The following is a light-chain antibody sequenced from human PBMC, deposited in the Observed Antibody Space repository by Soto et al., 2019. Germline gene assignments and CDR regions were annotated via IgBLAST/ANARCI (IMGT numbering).Light chain of an antibody. CDR3: PQLNSYPFP. Sequence: IQLTQSPSSLSASVGDRVTITCCASQCISSYLAGYQQKPGKATKLLIYAASTLQSGVPSRFRGSGSGTDFTLTICSLHPEDFATYYCPQLNSYPFPCGGGTKVEIK. CDR2: AAS. CDR1: QCISSY. V-gene: IGKV1-9*01. J-gene: IGKJ4*01.